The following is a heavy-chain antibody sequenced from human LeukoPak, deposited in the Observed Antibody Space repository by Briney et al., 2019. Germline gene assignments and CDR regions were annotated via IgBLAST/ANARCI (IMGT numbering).Heavy chain of an antibody. CDR3: TTDPGFGFSDDY. CDR2: IKSKTDGGTT. J-gene: IGHJ4*02. Sequence: GGSLRLSCAAPGFTFSNAWMSWVRQAPGKGLEWVGRIKSKTDGGTTDYAAPVKGRFTISRDDSKNTLYLQMNSLKTEDTAVYYCTTDPGFGFSDDYWGQGTLVTVSS. V-gene: IGHV3-15*01. D-gene: IGHD5-18*01. CDR1: GFTFSNAW.